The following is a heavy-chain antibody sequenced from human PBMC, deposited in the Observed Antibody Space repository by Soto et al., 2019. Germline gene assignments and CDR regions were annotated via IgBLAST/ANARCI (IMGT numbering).Heavy chain of an antibody. CDR3: ARTSLMGRNLAVAYWFDP. V-gene: IGHV4-59*08. D-gene: IGHD6-13*01. J-gene: IGHJ5*02. CDR1: GGSISSYY. CDR2: IYYSGST. Sequence: SETLSLTCTVSGGSISSYYWSWIRQPPGKGLEWIGYIYYSGSTNYNPSLKSRVTISVDTSKNQFSLKLSSVTAADTAVYYCARTSLMGRNLAVAYWFDPWGQGTLVTVSS.